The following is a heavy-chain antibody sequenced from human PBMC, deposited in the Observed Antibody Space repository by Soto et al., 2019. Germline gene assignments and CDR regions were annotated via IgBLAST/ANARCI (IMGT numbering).Heavy chain of an antibody. CDR2: IKQDGTER. V-gene: IGHV3-7*05. CDR1: GFALTNYW. J-gene: IGHJ4*02. CDR3: ARAIAAADSY. D-gene: IGHD6-13*01. Sequence: GGSLRLSCAASGFALTNYWMTWVRQAPGKGLEWVANIKQDGTERYYLDSVKGRFTISRDNAKNSLYLQMDRLRAEDTAVYYCARAIAAADSYWGQGTQVTVSS.